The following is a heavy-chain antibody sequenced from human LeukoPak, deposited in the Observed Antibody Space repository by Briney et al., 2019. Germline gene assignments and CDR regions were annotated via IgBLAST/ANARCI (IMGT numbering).Heavy chain of an antibody. J-gene: IGHJ6*02. CDR1: GYTFTSYG. Sequence: GASVKVSCKASGYTFTSYGINWVRQATGQGLEWMGWMNPNSGNKGYAQKFQGRVTMTRNTSISTAYMELSSLRSEDTAVYYCARAPGLLWFGETYYYYYGMDVWGQGTTVTVSS. V-gene: IGHV1-8*01. CDR3: ARAPGLLWFGETYYYYYGMDV. CDR2: MNPNSGNK. D-gene: IGHD3-10*01.